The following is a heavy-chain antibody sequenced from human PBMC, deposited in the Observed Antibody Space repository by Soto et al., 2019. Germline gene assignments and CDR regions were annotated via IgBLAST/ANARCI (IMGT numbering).Heavy chain of an antibody. CDR1: GFTFSSCG. Sequence: PGGSLRLSCAASGFTFSSCGMHWVRQAPGKGLEWVAVIWYDGSNKYYADSVKGRFTISRDNSKNTLYLQMNSLRAEDTAVYYCARDQKPLYYYYYGMDVWGQGTTVTVSS. V-gene: IGHV3-33*01. CDR2: IWYDGSNK. J-gene: IGHJ6*02. CDR3: ARDQKPLYYYYYGMDV.